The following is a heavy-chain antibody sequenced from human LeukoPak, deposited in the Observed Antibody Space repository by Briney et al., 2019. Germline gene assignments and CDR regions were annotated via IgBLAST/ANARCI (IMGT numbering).Heavy chain of an antibody. CDR1: GGSISSYY. CDR3: ARRGYSYAIDY. V-gene: IGHV4-59*08. D-gene: IGHD5-18*01. J-gene: IGHJ4*02. CDR2: IYYSGST. Sequence: SETLSLTCTVSGGSISSYYWSWIRQPPGKGLEWIGYIYYSGSTNYNPSLKIRVTISVDTSKNQFSLKLSAVTAADTAVYYCARRGYSYAIDYWGEGTLLTVSS.